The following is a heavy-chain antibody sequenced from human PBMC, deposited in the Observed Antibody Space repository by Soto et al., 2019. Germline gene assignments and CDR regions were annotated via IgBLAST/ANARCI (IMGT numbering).Heavy chain of an antibody. CDR2: IFYSGTT. CDR1: GYSISSRNW. CDR3: ARGLLGGAAI. J-gene: IGHJ4*02. D-gene: IGHD2-2*01. V-gene: IGHV4-28*03. Sequence: PSETLCLTCAVSGYSISSRNWCRWIRQPPGKGLEWIGYIFYSGTTYYNPSLKRRLIISVDTSKSQFTLKLSSVTVADTAVYYCARGLLGGAAIWGQGTLVTVSS.